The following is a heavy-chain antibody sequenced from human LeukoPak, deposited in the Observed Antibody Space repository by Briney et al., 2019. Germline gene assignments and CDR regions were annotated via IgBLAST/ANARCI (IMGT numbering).Heavy chain of an antibody. V-gene: IGHV4-59*01. CDR1: GGSITNYY. CDR3: ARGVPYGPSYEFFDY. J-gene: IGHJ4*02. Sequence: PSETLSLTCTVSGGSITNYYWSWIRQPPGKGLECIGYIYYSGSTNYNPSPKSRVTISLHTSKNQFSLKLNSVTAADTAVYYCARGVPYGPSYEFFDYWGQGTLVTVSS. CDR2: IYYSGST. D-gene: IGHD3-10*01.